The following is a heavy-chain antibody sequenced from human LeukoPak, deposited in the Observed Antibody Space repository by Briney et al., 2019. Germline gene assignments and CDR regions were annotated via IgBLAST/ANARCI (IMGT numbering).Heavy chain of an antibody. V-gene: IGHV4-38-2*02. CDR3: AGGYYYDSSGYLNY. CDR1: GYSISSGYY. D-gene: IGHD3-22*01. J-gene: IGHJ4*02. Sequence: SETLSLTCTVSGYSISSGYYWGWIRQPPGKGLEWIGSIYHSGSTYYNPSLKSRVTISVDTSKNQFSLKLSSVTAADTAVYYCAGGYYYDSSGYLNYWGQGTLVTVSS. CDR2: IYHSGST.